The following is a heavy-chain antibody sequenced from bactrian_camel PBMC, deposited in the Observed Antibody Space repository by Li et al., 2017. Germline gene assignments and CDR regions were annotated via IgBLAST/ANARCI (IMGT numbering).Heavy chain of an antibody. Sequence: HVQLVESGGGLMQPGGSLRLSCAASLNPDSNYCLGWFRQAPGKEREGVALLYTRDASTYYDDSVKGRFTISLDNAKNTLYLQMNNLRAEDTAMYYCAAFSGGTWSGRADFGYWGQGTQVTVS. CDR3: AAFSGGTWSGRADFGY. V-gene: IGHV3S1*01. CDR1: LNPDSNYC. D-gene: IGHD2*01. CDR2: LYTRDAST. J-gene: IGHJ6*01.